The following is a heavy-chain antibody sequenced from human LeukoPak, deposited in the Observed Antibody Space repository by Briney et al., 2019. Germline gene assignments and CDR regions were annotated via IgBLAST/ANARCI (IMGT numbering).Heavy chain of an antibody. J-gene: IGHJ3*01. Sequence: ASVKVSCKTSGYTFTGHYMHWVRQAPGQGLEWMGLINPNSGGTNSAQKFQGRVTMTRDTSISTAYMELSRLRSEDTAVYYCARDLPVWDAFDVWGQGTMVTVSS. D-gene: IGHD2-21*01. CDR2: INPNSGGT. CDR1: GYTFTGHY. CDR3: ARDLPVWDAFDV. V-gene: IGHV1-2*02.